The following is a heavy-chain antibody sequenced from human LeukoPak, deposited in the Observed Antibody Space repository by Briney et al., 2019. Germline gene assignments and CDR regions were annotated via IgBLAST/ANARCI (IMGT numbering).Heavy chain of an antibody. CDR1: GFTFSSYA. D-gene: IGHD1-26*01. Sequence: PGGSLRLSCAASGFTFSSYAMSWVRQAPGKGLEWVSAISGSGGSTYYADSVKGRFTISRDNAKNSLYLQMNSLRAEDTAVYYCARVGLRVGATAGRYYYYCYYMDVWGKGTTVTVSS. J-gene: IGHJ6*03. CDR3: ARVGLRVGATAGRYYYYCYYMDV. CDR2: ISGSGGST. V-gene: IGHV3-23*01.